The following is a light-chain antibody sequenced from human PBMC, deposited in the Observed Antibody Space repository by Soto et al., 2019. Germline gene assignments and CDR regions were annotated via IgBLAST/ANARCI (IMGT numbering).Light chain of an antibody. CDR1: QSVLYSSNNKNY. J-gene: IGKJ1*01. CDR3: QQHYSNPLT. CDR2: WAS. Sequence: DIMMTQSPDSLAVSLGERATINCKSSQSVLYSSNNKNYLAWYQQKPGQPPKLLIYWASIRESGVPDRFSGSGYGTDFTLTISSLQAEDVAVYYCQQHYSNPLTFGQGTKVEIK. V-gene: IGKV4-1*01.